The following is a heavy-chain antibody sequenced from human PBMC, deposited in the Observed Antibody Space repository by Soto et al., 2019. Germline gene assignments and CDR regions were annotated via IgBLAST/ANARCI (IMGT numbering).Heavy chain of an antibody. J-gene: IGHJ3*02. Sequence: EVQLVESGGGLVQPGRSLRLSCAASGFTFDDYAMHWVRQAPGKGLEWVSGISWNSGSIGYADSVKGRFTISRDNAKNSLYLQMNSLRAEDTALYYCAKPMPVEAPDHFLWGAFVIWGQGTMVTVSS. V-gene: IGHV3-9*01. CDR2: ISWNSGSI. CDR1: GFTFDDYA. D-gene: IGHD3-16*01. CDR3: AKPMPVEAPDHFLWGAFVI.